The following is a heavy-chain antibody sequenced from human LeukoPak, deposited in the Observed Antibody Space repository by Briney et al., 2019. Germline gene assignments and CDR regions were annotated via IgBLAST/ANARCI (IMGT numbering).Heavy chain of an antibody. CDR1: GGSLSGYY. CDR2: INHSGST. V-gene: IGHV4-34*01. Sequence: SETLSLTCAVYGGSLSGYYWSWIRQPPGKGLEWIGEINHSGSTNYNPSLKSRVTISVDTSKNQFSLKLSSVTAADTAVYYCARRHDYGGYVCDYWGQGTLVTVSS. D-gene: IGHD4-17*01. CDR3: ARRHDYGGYVCDY. J-gene: IGHJ4*02.